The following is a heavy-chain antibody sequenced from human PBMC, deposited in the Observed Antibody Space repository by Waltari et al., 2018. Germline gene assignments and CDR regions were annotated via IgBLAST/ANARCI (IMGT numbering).Heavy chain of an antibody. CDR3: ARVYDFWSGSQDWFDP. D-gene: IGHD3-3*01. CDR2: IIPIFGTA. V-gene: IGHV1-69*08. J-gene: IGHJ5*02. Sequence: QVQLVQSGAEVKKPGSSVQVSCKASGGTFSSYAISRVPQAPGQGLEWMGRIIPIFGTANYAQKFQGRVTITADKSTSTAYMELSSLRSEDTAVYYCARVYDFWSGSQDWFDPWGQGTLVTVSS. CDR1: GGTFSSYA.